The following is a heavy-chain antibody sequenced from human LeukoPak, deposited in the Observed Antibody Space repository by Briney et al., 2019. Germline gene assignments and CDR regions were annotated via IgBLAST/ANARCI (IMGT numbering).Heavy chain of an antibody. CDR3: ARDPGDGYNLEAFDI. V-gene: IGHV3-30*03. CDR2: ISYDGSNK. CDR1: GFTFSGYG. Sequence: PGRSLRLSCAASGFTFSGYGMHWVRRAPGKGLEWVAVISYDGSNKDYADSVKGRFIISRDNFKNTLYLQMNSLRPEDTALYYCARDPGDGYNLEAFDIWGLGTMVSVSS. D-gene: IGHD5-24*01. J-gene: IGHJ3*02.